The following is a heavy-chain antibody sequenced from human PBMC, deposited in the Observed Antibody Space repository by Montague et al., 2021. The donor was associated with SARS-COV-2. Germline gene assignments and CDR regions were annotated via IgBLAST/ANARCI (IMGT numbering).Heavy chain of an antibody. CDR3: ARAFTDWLRYYGMDV. V-gene: IGHV4-39*01. J-gene: IGHJ6*02. CDR1: GGSIGSSNYY. CDR2: IYYSGST. Sequence: SETLSLTCTVSGGSIGSSNYYWGWICQPPGKGLEWMGSIYYSGSTYYKPSLKSRFTISVDTSKNQFSLKLSSVTAADTAVYYCARAFTDWLRYYGMDVWGQGTTVTVSS. D-gene: IGHD3-9*01.